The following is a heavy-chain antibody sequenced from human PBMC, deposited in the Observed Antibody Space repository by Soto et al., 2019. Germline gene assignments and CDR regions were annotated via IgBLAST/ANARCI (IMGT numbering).Heavy chain of an antibody. CDR3: ASFPTPGSGTSGTYYTPPDY. D-gene: IGHD3-10*01. V-gene: IGHV4-39*01. J-gene: IGHJ4*02. CDR2: ISYSGST. CDR1: GGSISSTDYY. Sequence: QLQLQESGPGLVKPSETLSLTCTVSGGSISSTDYYWGWIRQTPGKGLEWIGSISYSGSTYYNPSLKSRVTVSADTSTNQFSLKLPAVTAADTAEYYCASFPTPGSGTSGTYYTPPDYWGQGTLVTVSS.